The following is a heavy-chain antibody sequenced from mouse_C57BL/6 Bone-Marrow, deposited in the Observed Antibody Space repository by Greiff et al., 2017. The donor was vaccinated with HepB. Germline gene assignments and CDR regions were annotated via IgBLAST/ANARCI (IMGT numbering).Heavy chain of an antibody. J-gene: IGHJ2*01. CDR1: GYAFSSYW. CDR3: ARSDTTVVRYFDY. V-gene: IGHV1-80*01. CDR2: IYPGDGDT. D-gene: IGHD1-1*01. Sequence: QVQLKESGAELVKPGASVKISCKASGYAFSSYWMNWVKQRPGKGLEWIGQIYPGDGDTNYNGKFKVKATLTADKSSSTAYMQLSSLTSEDSAVYFCARSDTTVVRYFDYWGQGTTLTVSS.